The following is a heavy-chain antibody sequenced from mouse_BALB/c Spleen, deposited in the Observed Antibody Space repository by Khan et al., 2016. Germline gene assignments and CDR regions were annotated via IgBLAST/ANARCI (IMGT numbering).Heavy chain of an antibody. CDR3: TRRGGYDYEFAY. V-gene: IGHV1S81*02. Sequence: QVQLQQSGAELVRPGASVRLSCKASGYTFTSYYIYWVKQRPGQGLEWIGESSPCSGGNNFNEKFRSKATLTVDNSSSTAYMQLSSLTSVDSAVYYCTRRGGYDYEFAYWGQGTLVTVSA. CDR1: GYTFTSYY. CDR2: SSPCSGGN. D-gene: IGHD2-4*01. J-gene: IGHJ3*01.